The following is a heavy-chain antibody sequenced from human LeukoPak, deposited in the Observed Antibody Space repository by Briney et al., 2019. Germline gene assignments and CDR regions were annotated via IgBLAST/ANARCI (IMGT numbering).Heavy chain of an antibody. CDR3: ARHFIAARRGDAFDI. CDR1: GFAFSSFG. Sequence: LRLSCLVSGFAFSSFGMHWVRQTPGKGLEWIGYIYYSGSTNYNPSLKSRVTISVDTSKNQFSLKLNSVTAADTAFYYCARHFIAARRGDAFDIWGQGTMVTVSS. D-gene: IGHD6-6*01. CDR2: IYYSGST. J-gene: IGHJ3*02. V-gene: IGHV4-59*08.